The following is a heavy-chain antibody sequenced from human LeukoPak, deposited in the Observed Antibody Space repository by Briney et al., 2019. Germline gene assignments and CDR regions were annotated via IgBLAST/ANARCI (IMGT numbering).Heavy chain of an antibody. D-gene: IGHD3-10*01. CDR3: ARSTMIRGARGAFNI. J-gene: IGHJ3*02. Sequence: SETLSLTCTVSGDSISRGDYYWGWLRQPPGRGLEWIGYIYYSGSTYTNPSLKSRVSISVATSKNQFSLKLSSVTAADTAVYYCARSTMIRGARGAFNIWGHGTMVTVSS. CDR2: IYYSGST. V-gene: IGHV4-30-4*01. CDR1: GDSISRGDYY.